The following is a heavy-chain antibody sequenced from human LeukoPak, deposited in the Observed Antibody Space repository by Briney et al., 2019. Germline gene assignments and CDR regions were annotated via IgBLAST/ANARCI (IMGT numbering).Heavy chain of an antibody. D-gene: IGHD6-13*01. J-gene: IGHJ6*03. CDR1: GYSISSGYY. Sequence: PSETLSLTCAVSGYSISSGYYWGWIRQPPGKGLEGIGSIYHSGSTYYNPSLKSRVTISVDTSKNQFSLKLSSVTAADTAVYYCARHRGSSSWPRYYYYYMDVWGKGTTVTVSS. CDR2: IYHSGST. V-gene: IGHV4-38-2*01. CDR3: ARHRGSSSWPRYYYYYMDV.